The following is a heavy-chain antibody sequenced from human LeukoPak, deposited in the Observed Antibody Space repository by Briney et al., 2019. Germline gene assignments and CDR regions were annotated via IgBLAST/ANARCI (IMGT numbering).Heavy chain of an antibody. CDR2: IYYSGST. CDR1: GFTFSRYW. Sequence: GSLRLSCAASGFTFSRYWMSWVRQAPGKGLEWIGYIYYSGSTNYNPSLKSRVTISVDTSKNQFSLKLSSVTAADTAVYYCARVLGYSSGIDYWGQGTLVTVSS. J-gene: IGHJ4*02. V-gene: IGHV4-59*01. CDR3: ARVLGYSSGIDY. D-gene: IGHD6-19*01.